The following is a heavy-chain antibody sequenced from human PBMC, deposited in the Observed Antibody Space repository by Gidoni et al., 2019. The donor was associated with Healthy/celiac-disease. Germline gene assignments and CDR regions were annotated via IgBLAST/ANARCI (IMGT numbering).Heavy chain of an antibody. CDR2: INAGNGNT. D-gene: IGHD2-15*01. CDR3: ARDGIVVVVAATVSWYFDL. Sequence: QVQLVQSGAEVKKPGASVKVSCKASGYTFTSYAMHWVRQAPGQRLEWMGWINAGNGNTIYSQKFQGRVTITRDTSASTAYMELSSLRSEDTAGYYCARDGIVVVVAATVSWYFDLWGRGTLVTVSS. J-gene: IGHJ2*01. V-gene: IGHV1-3*01. CDR1: GYTFTSYA.